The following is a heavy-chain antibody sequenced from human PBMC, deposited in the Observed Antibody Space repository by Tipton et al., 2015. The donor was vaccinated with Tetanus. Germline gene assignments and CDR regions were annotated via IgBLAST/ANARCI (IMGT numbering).Heavy chain of an antibody. D-gene: IGHD2-21*02. Sequence: TLSLTCIVSGGSLRTSDYYGAWVRQSPVKGLEWIGSVSYSGRTYYNPSLKSRLTMSVDTSKKDFSVRLTSVTAADTAVYYCARTADNWFDPWGQGILVTVSS. V-gene: IGHV4-39*02. CDR1: GGSLRTSDYY. CDR3: ARTADNWFDP. CDR2: VSYSGRT. J-gene: IGHJ5*02.